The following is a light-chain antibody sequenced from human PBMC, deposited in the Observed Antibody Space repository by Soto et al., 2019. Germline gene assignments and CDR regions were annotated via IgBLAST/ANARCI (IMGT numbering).Light chain of an antibody. V-gene: IGKV3-15*01. Sequence: EIVMTQSPATLSVSPGERVTLSCRASQSVSRSLAWYQQKPGQAPRLLIYGASTRATGIPARFSGSGSGTEFTLTISSLQSEDFAVYYCQQYNNWHPFTFGPANKVDIK. CDR1: QSVSRS. J-gene: IGKJ3*01. CDR3: QQYNNWHPFT. CDR2: GAS.